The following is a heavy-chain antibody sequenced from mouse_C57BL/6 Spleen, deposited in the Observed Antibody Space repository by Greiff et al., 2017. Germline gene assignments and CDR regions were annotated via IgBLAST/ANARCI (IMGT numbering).Heavy chain of an antibody. V-gene: IGHV1-55*01. CDR1: GYTFTSYW. D-gene: IGHD2-4*01. Sequence: VQLQQPGAELVKPGASVKMSCKASGYTFTSYWITWVKQRPGQGLEWIGDIYPGSGSTNYNEKFKSKATLTVDTSSSTAYMQLSSLTSEDSAVYYCARRDDYDGGGWFADWGQGTLVTVSA. J-gene: IGHJ3*01. CDR2: IYPGSGST. CDR3: ARRDDYDGGGWFAD.